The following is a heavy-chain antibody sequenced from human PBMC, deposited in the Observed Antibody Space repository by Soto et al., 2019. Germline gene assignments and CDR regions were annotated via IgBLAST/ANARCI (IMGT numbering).Heavy chain of an antibody. CDR2: IGAYNGDT. Sequence: ASVKVSCKASGYSFTTYGISWVPQAPGQGLEWRGWIGAYNGDTNYAQNFQGRVTMTTDTSMSIVYMELRSLRSDDTAVYYCARDGYCSGGTCYDPTLDYWGQGTLVTVSS. J-gene: IGHJ4*02. D-gene: IGHD2-15*01. CDR3: ARDGYCSGGTCYDPTLDY. V-gene: IGHV1-18*01. CDR1: GYSFTTYG.